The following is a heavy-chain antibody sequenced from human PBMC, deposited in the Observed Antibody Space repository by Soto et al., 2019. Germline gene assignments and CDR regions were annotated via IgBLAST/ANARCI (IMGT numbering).Heavy chain of an antibody. CDR1: GYTFSTFA. CDR3: ARGAYAHGDYTLYYYYMDV. J-gene: IGHJ6*03. V-gene: IGHV1-3*01. CDR2: INAGNGDT. D-gene: IGHD4-17*01. Sequence: QVQLVQSGSEVGKPGASVKVSCKASGYTFSTFAIHWVRQAPGQRPEWMGWINAGNGDTKYSQNLQARVTFTRDTSASTGYMELSSLRSEDTAVYFCARGAYAHGDYTLYYYYMDVWGKGTTVTVSS.